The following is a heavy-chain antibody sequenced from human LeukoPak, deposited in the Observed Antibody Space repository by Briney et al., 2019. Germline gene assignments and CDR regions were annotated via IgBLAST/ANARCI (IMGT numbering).Heavy chain of an antibody. Sequence: SETLSLTCTVSGASISSSGFYWSWIRQHPGKGLEWIGYIYDSGSTYYNPSLKSPFTISVDTSKNQFSLRLSSVTAADTAVYYCARGDSSSPLTFNYWGQGTLVTVPS. CDR1: GASISSSGFY. CDR3: ARGDSSSPLTFNY. CDR2: IYDSGST. D-gene: IGHD6-6*01. J-gene: IGHJ4*02. V-gene: IGHV4-31*01.